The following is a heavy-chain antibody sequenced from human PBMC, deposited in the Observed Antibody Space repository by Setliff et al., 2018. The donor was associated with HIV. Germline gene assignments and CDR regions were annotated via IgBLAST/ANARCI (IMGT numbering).Heavy chain of an antibody. D-gene: IGHD3-3*01. CDR1: GGSFSGYC. V-gene: IGHV4-34*01. J-gene: IGHJ6*02. Sequence: PSETLSLTCAVYGGSFSGYCWSWIRQPPGRGLEWIGEMQHSGRTNYNPSLRSRVTTSVDTSKNQFSLKLSSVIAADTAVYYCARIFGDQGYYYGMDVWGQGTTVTAP. CDR3: ARIFGDQGYYYGMDV. CDR2: MQHSGRT.